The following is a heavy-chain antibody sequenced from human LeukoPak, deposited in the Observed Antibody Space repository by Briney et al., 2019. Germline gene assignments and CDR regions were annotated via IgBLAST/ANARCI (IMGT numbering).Heavy chain of an antibody. CDR3: ARAHNYYDSSGIFDY. V-gene: IGHV4-34*01. Sequence: PSETLSLTCAVYGGSFSGYYWSWIRQPPGKGLEWIGEINHSGSTNYNPSLRSRVTISVDTSKNQFSLKLSSVTAADTAVYYCARAHNYYDSSGIFDYWGQGTLVTVSS. CDR1: GGSFSGYY. J-gene: IGHJ4*02. D-gene: IGHD3-22*01. CDR2: INHSGST.